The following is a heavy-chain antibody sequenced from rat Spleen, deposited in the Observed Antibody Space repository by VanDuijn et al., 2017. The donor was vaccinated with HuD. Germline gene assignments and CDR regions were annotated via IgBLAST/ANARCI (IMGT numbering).Heavy chain of an antibody. J-gene: IGHJ2*01. Sequence: EVQLVESGGGLVQPGRSLKLSCAASGFTYSNYVMAWVSQAPTKGLEWVASISTSGGSTYYRDSVKGRFTVSRDNAKSTLYLQMDSLRSEDTATYYCARYGSYDNWFAYWGQGVMVTVSS. CDR1: GFTYSNYV. D-gene: IGHD1-8*01. CDR3: ARYGSYDNWFAY. CDR2: ISTSGGST. V-gene: IGHV5S23*01.